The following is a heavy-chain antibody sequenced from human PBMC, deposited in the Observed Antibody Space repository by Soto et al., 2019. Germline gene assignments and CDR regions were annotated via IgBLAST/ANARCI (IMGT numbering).Heavy chain of an antibody. V-gene: IGHV4-31*03. J-gene: IGHJ4*02. CDR2: IYYSGST. Sequence: HFKEPAPGLVKLSRTLSPPCLFPVASSGMGGTSWSGSRHHQGRGLGWFGYIYYSGSTYYNPSLKSRVTISVDTSKNQFSLKLSSVTAADTAVYYCALVDTAMVYFDYWGQGTLVTVSS. CDR3: ALVDTAMVYFDY. D-gene: IGHD5-18*01. CDR1: VASSGMGGTS.